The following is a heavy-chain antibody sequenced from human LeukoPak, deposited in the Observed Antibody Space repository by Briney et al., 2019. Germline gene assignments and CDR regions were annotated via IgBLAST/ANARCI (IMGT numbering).Heavy chain of an antibody. V-gene: IGHV1-18*01. CDR3: ARDTIIVGATAYGMDV. D-gene: IGHD1-26*01. CDR1: GYTFTSYG. Sequence: GSVKVSCKISGYTFTSYGISCVRQAPGQGLASMAWISAYNGNTNYAQKLQGRVTMTTDTSTSTAYMELRGLRSDDTAVYYCARDTIIVGATAYGMDVWGQGTTVTVSS. J-gene: IGHJ6*02. CDR2: ISAYNGNT.